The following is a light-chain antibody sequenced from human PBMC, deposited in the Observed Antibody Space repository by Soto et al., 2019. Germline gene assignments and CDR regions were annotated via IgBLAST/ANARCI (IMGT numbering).Light chain of an antibody. CDR1: QSVSSSY. Sequence: EIVLTQSPGTLSLSPGERATLSCRASQSVSSSYLAWYQQKPGQAPRLLIHGVSSRATGIPDRFSGSGSGTDFTLTISRLEPEDFAVYYCQQYGSSPWTFGQGTKVDIK. CDR2: GVS. CDR3: QQYGSSPWT. V-gene: IGKV3-20*01. J-gene: IGKJ1*01.